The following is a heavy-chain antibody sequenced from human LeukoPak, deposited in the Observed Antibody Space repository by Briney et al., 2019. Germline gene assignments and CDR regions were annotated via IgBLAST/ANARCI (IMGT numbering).Heavy chain of an antibody. CDR2: VSWNSDTK. CDR1: RFASHNYV. CDR3: AKDTGGNGAYFYAMDV. J-gene: IGHJ6*02. D-gene: IGHD4-23*01. V-gene: IGHV3-9*02. Sequence: GGSLRLSCVGSRFASHNYVIHGVRPPPGGGGEWVSAVSWNSDTKAYADSVKGRFTISRARARNSLYLQMDSMRPEDTALYYCAKDTGGNGAYFYAMDVWGQGTSVTVSS.